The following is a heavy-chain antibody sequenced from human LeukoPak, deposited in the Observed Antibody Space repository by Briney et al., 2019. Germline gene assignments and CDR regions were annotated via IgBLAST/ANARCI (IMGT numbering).Heavy chain of an antibody. Sequence: GGSLRLSCAASGLTFSSYSMNWVRQAPGKGLEWVSSISSSSNYIYYADSVKGRFTISRDNAKNSLYLQMNSLRAEDTAVYYCARVPHAMVRGVIIAEFYFDYWGQGTLVTVSS. CDR2: ISSSSNYI. CDR3: ARVPHAMVRGVIIAEFYFDY. CDR1: GLTFSSYS. J-gene: IGHJ4*02. V-gene: IGHV3-21*01. D-gene: IGHD3-10*01.